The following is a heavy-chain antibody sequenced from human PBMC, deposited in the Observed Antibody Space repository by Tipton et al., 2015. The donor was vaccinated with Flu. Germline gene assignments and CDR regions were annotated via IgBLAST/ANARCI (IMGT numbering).Heavy chain of an antibody. CDR3: ARRFFYYDSSGYYGGAFDI. V-gene: IGHV5-51*01. Sequence: QLVQSGAEVKKPGESLKISCKGSGYSFTSYWIGWVRQMPGKGLEWMGIIYPGDSDTRYSPSFQGQATISADKSISTAYLQWSSLKASDTAMYYCARRFFYYDSSGYYGGAFDIWGQGTMVPVSS. D-gene: IGHD3-22*01. CDR2: IYPGDSDT. J-gene: IGHJ3*02. CDR1: GYSFTSYW.